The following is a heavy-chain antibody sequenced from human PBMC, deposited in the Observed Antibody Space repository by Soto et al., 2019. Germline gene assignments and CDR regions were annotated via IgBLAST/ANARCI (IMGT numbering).Heavy chain of an antibody. CDR3: ARRTQGFDF. V-gene: IGHV5-51*01. J-gene: IGHJ2*01. Sequence: GESLKISCKSSGYRFTIYWIACVRQMPVKGLEWMGIIYPGDSDTTYSPSFQGRVTISVDKSISTAYLKWSSLKASDTAMYFCARRTQGFDFWGRGTMVTVSS. CDR1: GYRFTIYW. CDR2: IYPGDSDT.